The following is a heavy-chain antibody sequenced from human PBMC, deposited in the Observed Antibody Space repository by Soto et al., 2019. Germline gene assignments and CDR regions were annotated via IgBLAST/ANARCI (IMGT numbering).Heavy chain of an antibody. D-gene: IGHD5-12*01. CDR3: AREKSGYDPHLYYFDY. J-gene: IGHJ4*02. Sequence: GASVKVSCKASGYPFTSYHMHWVRQAPGQGLEWMGGIIPIFGTANYAQKFQGRVTITADESKSTAYMELSSLRSEDTAVYYCAREKSGYDPHLYYFDYWGQGTLVTVSS. CDR1: GYPFTSYH. CDR2: IIPIFGTA. V-gene: IGHV1-69*13.